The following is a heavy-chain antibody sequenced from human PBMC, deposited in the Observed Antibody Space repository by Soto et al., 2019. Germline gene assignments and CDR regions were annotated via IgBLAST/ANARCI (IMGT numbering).Heavy chain of an antibody. D-gene: IGHD6-13*01. Sequence: GGSLRLSCAASGFTFSSYAMSWVRQAPGKGLEWVSAISGSGGSTYYVDSVKGRFTISRDNSKNTLYLQMNSLRAEDTAVYYCAKASIAAAASIMDYWGQGTLVTVSS. J-gene: IGHJ4*02. CDR1: GFTFSSYA. CDR3: AKASIAAAASIMDY. V-gene: IGHV3-23*01. CDR2: ISGSGGST.